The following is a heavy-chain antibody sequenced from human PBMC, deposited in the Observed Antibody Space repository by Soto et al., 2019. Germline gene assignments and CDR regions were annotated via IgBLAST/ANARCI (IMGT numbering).Heavy chain of an antibody. V-gene: IGHV1-69*06. CDR3: ARDQNYYDSSGYYPPRYFQH. J-gene: IGHJ1*01. Sequence: SVKVSCKAPGGTFSSYAISWVRQAPGQGLEWMGGIIPIFGTANYAQKFQGRVTITADKSTSTAYMELSSLRSEDTAVYYCARDQNYYDSSGYYPPRYFQHWGQGTLVTVSS. CDR2: IIPIFGTA. D-gene: IGHD3-22*01. CDR1: GGTFSSYA.